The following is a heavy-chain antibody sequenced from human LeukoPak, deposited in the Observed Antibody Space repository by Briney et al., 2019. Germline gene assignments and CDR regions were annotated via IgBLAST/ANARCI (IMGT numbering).Heavy chain of an antibody. CDR2: ISGSGGST. V-gene: IGHV3-23*01. Sequence: GGSLRLSCAASGFTFSSHAISWVRQAPGKGLEWVSAISGSGGSTYYADSVKGRFTISRDNSKNTLYLQMNSLRAEDTAVYYCANPSPVGTAIDYWGQGTLVTVSS. CDR1: GFTFSSHA. J-gene: IGHJ4*02. D-gene: IGHD5-18*01. CDR3: ANPSPVGTAIDY.